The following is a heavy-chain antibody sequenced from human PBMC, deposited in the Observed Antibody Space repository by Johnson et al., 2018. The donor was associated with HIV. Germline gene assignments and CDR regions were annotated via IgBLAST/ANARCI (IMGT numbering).Heavy chain of an antibody. CDR2: IQYDGSSE. CDR1: GFTFSSYG. J-gene: IGHJ3*02. CDR3: ARGVGATVRYDAFDI. D-gene: IGHD1-26*01. V-gene: IGHV3-30*02. Sequence: QVQLVESGGGLVQPGGSLRLSCAASGFTFSSYGMHWVRQAPGKGLEWVSFIQYDGSSEYYADSVKGRFTISRDNSKNTLYLQVNSLRAEDTAVYYCARGVGATVRYDAFDIWGQGTMVTVSS.